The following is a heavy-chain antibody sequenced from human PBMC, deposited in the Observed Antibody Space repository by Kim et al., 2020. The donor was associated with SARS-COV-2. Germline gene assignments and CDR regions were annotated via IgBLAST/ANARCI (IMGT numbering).Heavy chain of an antibody. CDR2: INHSGST. Sequence: SETLSLTCAVYGGSFSGYYWSWIRQPPGKGLEWIGEINHSGSTNYNPSLKSRVTISVDTSKNQFSLKLSSVTAADTAVYYCARRSTVTTLIDYWGQGTLVTVSS. D-gene: IGHD4-17*01. CDR3: ARRSTVTTLIDY. CDR1: GGSFSGYY. J-gene: IGHJ4*02. V-gene: IGHV4-34*01.